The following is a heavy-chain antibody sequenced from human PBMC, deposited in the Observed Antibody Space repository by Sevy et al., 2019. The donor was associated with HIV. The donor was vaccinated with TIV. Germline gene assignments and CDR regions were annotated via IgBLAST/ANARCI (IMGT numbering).Heavy chain of an antibody. CDR2: IISSAKSI. CDR1: GFTFTSYE. J-gene: IGHJ4*02. D-gene: IGHD3-22*01. Sequence: GGSLRLSCTASGFTFTSYEMNWVRQAPGKGLEWVSSIISSAKSIYYADSVKGRFTVSRANAKNSLFLQMNSLRAEDTAIYYCTRGPHYYYDSTSFFEYWGQGTLVTVSS. CDR3: TRGPHYYYDSTSFFEY. V-gene: IGHV3-48*03.